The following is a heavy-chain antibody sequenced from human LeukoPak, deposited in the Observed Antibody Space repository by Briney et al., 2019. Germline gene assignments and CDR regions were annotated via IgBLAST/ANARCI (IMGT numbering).Heavy chain of an antibody. J-gene: IGHJ4*02. CDR3: ARGSHYYGSGSQFDY. CDR1: GGTFSSYA. CDR2: IIPIFGTA. D-gene: IGHD3-10*01. Sequence: GASVKVSCKASGGTFSSYAISWVRQAPGQGLEWMGGIIPIFGTANYAQKFQGRVTITTDESTSTAYMELSSLRSEDTAVYYCARGSHYYGSGSQFDYWGQGTLVTVSS. V-gene: IGHV1-69*05.